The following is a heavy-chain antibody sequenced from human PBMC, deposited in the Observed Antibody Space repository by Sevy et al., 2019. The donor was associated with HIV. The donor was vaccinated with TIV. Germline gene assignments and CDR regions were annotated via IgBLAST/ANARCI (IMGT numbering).Heavy chain of an antibody. V-gene: IGHV1-24*01. CDR3: ASFGYYDSTAHKQDLGGY. Sequence: ASVKVSCKVSGNTLSDLSMHWVRQSPGKGFEWIGGFDPEDGEPIYARKFQGRVTVTEDTSTDTEYMELSSLRSEDTAVYYCASFGYYDSTAHKQDLGGYWGQGTLITVSS. D-gene: IGHD3-16*01. CDR2: FDPEDGEP. J-gene: IGHJ4*02. CDR1: GNTLSDLS.